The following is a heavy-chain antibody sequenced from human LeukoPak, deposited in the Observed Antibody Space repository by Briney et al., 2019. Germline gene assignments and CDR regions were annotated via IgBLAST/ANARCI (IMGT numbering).Heavy chain of an antibody. CDR1: GVSIYSHY. Sequence: SETLSLTCTVSGVSIYSHYWNWIRQSPGKGLEWIGYIHYSGSSSYDPSLKSRVTISVDTSKSQFSLTLTSATAADTAVYYCATGRSIRYFDYWGQGTLLTVSS. D-gene: IGHD3-3*01. CDR3: ATGRSIRYFDY. V-gene: IGHV4-59*08. J-gene: IGHJ4*02. CDR2: IHYSGSS.